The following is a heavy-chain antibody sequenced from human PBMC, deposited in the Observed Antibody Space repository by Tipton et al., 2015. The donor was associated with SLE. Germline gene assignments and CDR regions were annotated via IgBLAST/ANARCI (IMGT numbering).Heavy chain of an antibody. D-gene: IGHD7-27*01. V-gene: IGHV1-2*02. Sequence: QLVQSGAELKKPGASVKVSCKASGYTFTNYGVSWVRQAPGQGLEWVGWINPNSGDTNDAQKFQGRVSTTRDTSINTVYMELRDLTYDDTAVYFCARGHWGPHDACDIWGQGTTVTVSS. CDR2: INPNSGDT. J-gene: IGHJ3*02. CDR1: GYTFTNYG. CDR3: ARGHWGPHDACDI.